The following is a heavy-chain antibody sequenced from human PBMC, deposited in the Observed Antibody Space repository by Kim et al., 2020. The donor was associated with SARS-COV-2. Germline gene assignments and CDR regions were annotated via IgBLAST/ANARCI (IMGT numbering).Heavy chain of an antibody. D-gene: IGHD6-13*01. J-gene: IGHJ5*02. Sequence: GGSLRLSCAASGFTFSSYGMHWVRQAPGKGLEWVAVISYDGSNKYYADSVKGRFTISRDNSKNTLYLQMNSLRAEDTAVYYCAKDPSQQLGVGPEFDPWGQGTLVTVSS. V-gene: IGHV3-30*18. CDR2: ISYDGSNK. CDR3: AKDPSQQLGVGPEFDP. CDR1: GFTFSSYG.